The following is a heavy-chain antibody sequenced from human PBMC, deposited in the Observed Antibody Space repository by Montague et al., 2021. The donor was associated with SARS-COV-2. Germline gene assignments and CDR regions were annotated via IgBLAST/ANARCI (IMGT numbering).Heavy chain of an antibody. CDR1: GGSIRSTTFY. Sequence: SKTLSLTCTVSGGSIRSTTFYWGWIRQSPGKGLEWIGYIYEGDTTXYNPSLKSRVAISLDTPNNQFSLKITSLIVADTAIYYCVTPGKTAVAGQFDYWGPGILVTVSS. CDR2: IYEGDTT. J-gene: IGHJ4*02. CDR3: VTPGKTAVAGQFDY. V-gene: IGHV4-39*07. D-gene: IGHD6-19*01.